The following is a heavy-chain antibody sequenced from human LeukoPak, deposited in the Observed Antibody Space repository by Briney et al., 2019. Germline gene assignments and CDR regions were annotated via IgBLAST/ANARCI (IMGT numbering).Heavy chain of an antibody. CDR2: ISAYNGNT. J-gene: IGHJ4*02. V-gene: IGHV1-18*01. CDR1: GYTFTSYG. CDR3: ASVGRIVGNFNWLPPRANYFDY. D-gene: IGHD1-26*01. Sequence: GASVKVSCKASGYTFTSYGISWVRQAPGQGLEWMGWISAYNGNTNYAQKLQGRVTMTTDTSTSTAYMELRSLRSDDTAVYYCASVGRIVGNFNWLPPRANYFDYGGKGPLLPVS.